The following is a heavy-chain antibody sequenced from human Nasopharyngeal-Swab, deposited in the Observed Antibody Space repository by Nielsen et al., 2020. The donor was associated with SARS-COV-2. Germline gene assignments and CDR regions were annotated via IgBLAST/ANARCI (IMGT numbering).Heavy chain of an antibody. Sequence: GGSLRLSCAASGFTVSTSYMNWVRQAPGKGLEWVSVIYSGGSTYYMDSVKARFTISRDNSKNTLSLQMNSLRAEDTAIYYCARGTAVAGGYYLDYWGQGTLVTVSS. J-gene: IGHJ4*02. CDR1: GFTVSTSY. V-gene: IGHV3-66*01. D-gene: IGHD4-23*01. CDR2: IYSGGST. CDR3: ARGTAVAGGYYLDY.